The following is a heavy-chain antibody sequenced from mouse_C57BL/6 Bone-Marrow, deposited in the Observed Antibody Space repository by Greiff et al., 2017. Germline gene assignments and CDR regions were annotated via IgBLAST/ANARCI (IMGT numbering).Heavy chain of an antibody. CDR1: GYTFPSYW. D-gene: IGHD4-1*02. CDR2: IHPSDSDT. Sequence: VQLQQPGAELVKPGASVKVSCKASGYTFPSYWMHWVKQRPGQGLEWIGRIHPSDSDTNYNQKFKGKATLTVDKSSSTAYMQLSSLTSEYSAVYYGAISQLGRRYYFDYWVQGTTLTVSA. J-gene: IGHJ2*01. CDR3: AISQLGRRYYFDY. V-gene: IGHV1-74*01.